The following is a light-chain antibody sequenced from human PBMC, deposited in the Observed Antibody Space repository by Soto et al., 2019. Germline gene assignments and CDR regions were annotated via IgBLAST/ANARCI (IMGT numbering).Light chain of an antibody. CDR2: DNN. J-gene: IGLJ2*01. V-gene: IGLV1-40*01. CDR1: SSNIGAGFD. Sequence: QSVLTQPPSVSGAPGQRVTISCTGSSSNIGAGFDVHWYQQLPGTAPKLLIYDNNNRPSGVPDRFSGSKSGTSASLAITGLQAEDEADYYCQSYDSSLSAVVLGGGTQLTVL. CDR3: QSYDSSLSAVV.